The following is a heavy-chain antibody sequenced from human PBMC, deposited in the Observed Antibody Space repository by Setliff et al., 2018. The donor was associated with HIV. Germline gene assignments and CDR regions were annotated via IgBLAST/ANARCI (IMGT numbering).Heavy chain of an antibody. CDR2: ISSSSSTI. D-gene: IGHD2-21*01. J-gene: IGHJ3*02. CDR1: EFTFSSYA. V-gene: IGHV3-48*01. Sequence: GESLRLSCAASEFTFSSYAMHWVRQAPGKGLEWVSYISSSSSTIYYADSVKGRFTISRDNAKNSLYLQMSSLRVEDTAVYYCVRDLMWAFDIWGQGTMVTVSS. CDR3: VRDLMWAFDI.